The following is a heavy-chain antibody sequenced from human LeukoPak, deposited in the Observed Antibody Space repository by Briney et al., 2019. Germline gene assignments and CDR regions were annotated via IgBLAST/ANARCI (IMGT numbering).Heavy chain of an antibody. J-gene: IGHJ4*02. Sequence: PGGPLRLSCAASGSIFSNYWMTWVRQAPGKGLEWVANIKEDGSEKYYLDSVSGRFTISRDNAKNSLYLQMNSLRAEDTAVYYCVKVSIAVAGSDYWGQGTLVTVSS. CDR3: VKVSIAVAGSDY. CDR1: GSIFSNYW. V-gene: IGHV3-7*01. D-gene: IGHD6-13*01. CDR2: IKEDGSEK.